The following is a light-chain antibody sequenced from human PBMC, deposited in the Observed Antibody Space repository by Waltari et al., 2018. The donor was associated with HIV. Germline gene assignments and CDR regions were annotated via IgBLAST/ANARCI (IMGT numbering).Light chain of an antibody. Sequence: QSALTQPASVSGSPGHSITISCTGTSSDVGGYNYVSWYQQHPGKAPKLMIFEVSNRPSGVSKRFSGSKSVNTASLTISGLQAEDEADYYCSSYTTRSTPDPNWVFGGGTKLTVL. J-gene: IGLJ3*02. CDR2: EVS. CDR1: SSDVGGYNY. V-gene: IGLV2-14*01. CDR3: SSYTTRSTPDPNWV.